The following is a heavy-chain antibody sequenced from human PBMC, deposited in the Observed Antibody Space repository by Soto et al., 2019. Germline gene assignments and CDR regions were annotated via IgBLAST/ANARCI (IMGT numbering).Heavy chain of an antibody. CDR3: ARRAYYYHSSGHYYLGYFDY. Sequence: GESLKISCKGSGYSFTSYWIGWVRQMPGKGLEWMGIIYPGDSDTRYSPSFQGQVTISVDKSISTAYLQWSSLKASDTAMYYCARRAYYYHSSGHYYLGYFDYWGQGTLVTVSS. CDR1: GYSFTSYW. J-gene: IGHJ4*02. CDR2: IYPGDSDT. D-gene: IGHD3-22*01. V-gene: IGHV5-51*01.